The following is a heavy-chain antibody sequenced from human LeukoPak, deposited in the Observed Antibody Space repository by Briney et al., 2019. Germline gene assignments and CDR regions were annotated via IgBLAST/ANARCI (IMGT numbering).Heavy chain of an antibody. V-gene: IGHV3-21*01. D-gene: IGHD2-15*01. CDR1: AFTFSTYA. J-gene: IGHJ4*02. CDR2: ISSSSSYI. CDR3: APRIFGRSFDY. Sequence: GGSLRLSCAASAFTFSTYAMNWVRQAPGKGLEWVSSISSSSSYIYYADSVKGRFTISRDNAKNSLYLQMNSLRAEDTAVYYCAPRIFGRSFDYWGQGTLVTVSS.